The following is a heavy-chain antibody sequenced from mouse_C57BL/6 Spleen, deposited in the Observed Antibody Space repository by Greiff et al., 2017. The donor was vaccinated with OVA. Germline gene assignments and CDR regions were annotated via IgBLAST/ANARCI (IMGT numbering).Heavy chain of an antibody. V-gene: IGHV5-4*03. J-gene: IGHJ3*01. CDR1: GFTFSSYA. D-gene: IGHD2-4*01. CDR2: ISDGGSYT. Sequence: EVKVVESGGGLVKPGGSLKLSCAASGFTFSSYAMSWVRQTPEKRLEWVATISDGGSYTYYPDNVKGRFTISRDNAKNNLYLQMSHLKSEDTAMYYCARGDYDPSWFAYWGQGTLVTVSA. CDR3: ARGDYDPSWFAY.